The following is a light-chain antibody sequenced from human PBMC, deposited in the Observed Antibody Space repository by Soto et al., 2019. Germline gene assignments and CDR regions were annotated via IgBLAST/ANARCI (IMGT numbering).Light chain of an antibody. J-gene: IGLJ3*02. V-gene: IGLV1-40*01. CDR1: SSNIGTGYD. Sequence: QAVVTQPPSVSGAPGQRVTISCTGSSSNIGTGYDVHWYQQLPGTAPKLLIYGNSNRPSGVPDRISGSKSGTSASLAITGLQAEDEAEYYCQSYDSSLNVWVFGGGTKVTVL. CDR3: QSYDSSLNVWV. CDR2: GNS.